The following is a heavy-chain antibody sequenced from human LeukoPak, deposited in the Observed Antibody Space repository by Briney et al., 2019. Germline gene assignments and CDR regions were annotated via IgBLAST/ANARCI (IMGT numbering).Heavy chain of an antibody. J-gene: IGHJ4*02. D-gene: IGHD5-18*01. V-gene: IGHV4-34*01. Sequence: PSETLSLTCAVFGGSFSDSYWNWIRQSPGRGLEWIGEINHSGSTNYNPSLKSRVTISVDTSKNQFSLKLSSVTAADTAVYYCARTALDTTTYFHYWGQGTLVTVSS. CDR1: GGSFSDSY. CDR2: INHSGST. CDR3: ARTALDTTTYFHY.